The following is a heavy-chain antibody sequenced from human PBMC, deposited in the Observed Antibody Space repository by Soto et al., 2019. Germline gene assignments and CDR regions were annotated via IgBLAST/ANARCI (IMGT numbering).Heavy chain of an antibody. V-gene: IGHV1-8*01. CDR1: GYNFTSYD. CDR3: AREGYSSSSGPRGNWFDP. CDR2: VNPNSGNT. Sequence: GASVKVSCKASGYNFTSYDINWVRQATGQGLEWVGWVNPNSGNTGYAQKFQGRVTMTKNTSMSTAYMELGSLRPEDTAVYYCAREGYSSSSGPRGNWFDPWGQGTLVTVSS. J-gene: IGHJ5*02. D-gene: IGHD6-6*01.